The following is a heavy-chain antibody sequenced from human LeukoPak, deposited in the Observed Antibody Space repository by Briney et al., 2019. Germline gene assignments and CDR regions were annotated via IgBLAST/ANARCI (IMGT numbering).Heavy chain of an antibody. Sequence: SVKVSCKASGGTFSSYAISWVRQAPGQGLEWMGGIIPIFGTANYAQKFQGRVTITADKSMSTAYMELSSLRSEDTAVYYCARGHYGSGSYSPADWGQGTLVAVSS. V-gene: IGHV1-69*06. J-gene: IGHJ4*02. CDR1: GGTFSSYA. CDR3: ARGHYGSGSYSPAD. CDR2: IIPIFGTA. D-gene: IGHD3-10*01.